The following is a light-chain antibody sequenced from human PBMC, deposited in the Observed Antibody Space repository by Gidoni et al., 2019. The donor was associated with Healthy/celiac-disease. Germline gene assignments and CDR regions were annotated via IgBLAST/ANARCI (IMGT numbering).Light chain of an antibody. Sequence: EIVLTQSPATLSLSPGKRATLSCRASQSVSSYLAWYQQKPGQAPRLLIYDASNRATGIPARFSGSGSGTDFTLTISSLEPEDFAVYYCPQRSNWFSWTFXQXTKVEIK. V-gene: IGKV3-11*01. J-gene: IGKJ1*01. CDR3: PQRSNWFSWT. CDR2: DAS. CDR1: QSVSSY.